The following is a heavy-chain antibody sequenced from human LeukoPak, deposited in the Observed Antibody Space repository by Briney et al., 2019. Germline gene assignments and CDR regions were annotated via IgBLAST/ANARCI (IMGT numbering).Heavy chain of an antibody. V-gene: IGHV4-59*01. Sequence: SETLSLTCTVSGGSISSYYWSWIRQPPGKGLEWIGYIYYSGSTNYNPSLKSRVTISVDTSKNQFSLKLSSVTAADTAVYYCARGGKDDYGDYWFDPWGQGTLVTVSS. CDR1: GGSISSYY. J-gene: IGHJ5*02. D-gene: IGHD4-17*01. CDR2: IYYSGST. CDR3: ARGGKDDYGDYWFDP.